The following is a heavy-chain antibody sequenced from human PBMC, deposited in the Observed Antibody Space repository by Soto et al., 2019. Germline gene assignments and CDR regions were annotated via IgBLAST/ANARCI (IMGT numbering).Heavy chain of an antibody. Sequence: GGSLRLSCAASGFSLSSYWMNWVRQAPGKGLEWVANIKQDGSEKYYVDSVKGRFFISRDNAENSLYLQVNSLRAEDTAVYYCARDGLEPFDYWGQGALVTVSS. J-gene: IGHJ4*02. CDR2: IKQDGSEK. V-gene: IGHV3-7*01. CDR3: ARDGLEPFDY. D-gene: IGHD1-1*01. CDR1: GFSLSSYW.